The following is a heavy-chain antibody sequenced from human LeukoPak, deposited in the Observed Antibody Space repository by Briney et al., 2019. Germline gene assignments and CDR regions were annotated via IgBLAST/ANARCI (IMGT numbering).Heavy chain of an antibody. CDR3: AKPPVTVGYWYFDL. CDR2: ISGTSDNT. J-gene: IGHJ2*01. Sequence: GGSLRLSCAASGFTFSTYAMSWVRQAPGKGLEWVSGISGTSDNTYSADSVKGRFSISRDNSKNTLWLQMNSLRAEDTAVYYCAKPPVTVGYWYFDLWGRGTLVIVSS. V-gene: IGHV3-23*01. CDR1: GFTFSTYA. D-gene: IGHD2-21*02.